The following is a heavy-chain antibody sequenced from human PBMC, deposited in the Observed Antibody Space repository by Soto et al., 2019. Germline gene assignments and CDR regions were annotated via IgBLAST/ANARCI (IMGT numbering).Heavy chain of an antibody. CDR3: AHPKGDYYDP. J-gene: IGHJ3*01. D-gene: IGHD3-22*01. V-gene: IGHV1-69*13. Sequence: GASVKVSCKASGGTFSIYAISWVRQAPGQGLEWMGGIIPIFGTANYAQKFQGRVTITADESTSTAYMELSSLRSEDTAVYYCAHPKGDYYDPWGQGTMVTVSS. CDR1: GGTFSIYA. CDR2: IIPIFGTA.